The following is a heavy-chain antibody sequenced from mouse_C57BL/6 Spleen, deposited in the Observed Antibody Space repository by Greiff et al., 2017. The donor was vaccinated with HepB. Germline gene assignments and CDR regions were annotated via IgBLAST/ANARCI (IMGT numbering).Heavy chain of an antibody. D-gene: IGHD2-5*01. J-gene: IGHJ2*01. V-gene: IGHV1-80*01. Sequence: QVQLQQSGAELVKPGASVKISCKASGYAFSSYWMNWVKQRPGKGLEWIGQIYPGDGDTNYNGKVKGKATLTADKASSTAYMQLSSLTSEDSAVYFCARGFDSNPYYFDYWGQGTTLTGSS. CDR3: ARGFDSNPYYFDY. CDR1: GYAFSSYW. CDR2: IYPGDGDT.